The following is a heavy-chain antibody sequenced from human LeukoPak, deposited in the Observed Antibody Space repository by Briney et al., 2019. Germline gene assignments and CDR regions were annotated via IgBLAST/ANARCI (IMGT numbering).Heavy chain of an antibody. J-gene: IGHJ4*02. CDR2: INSGGSP. CDR3: AKDGKLGLLDDYFDY. D-gene: IGHD2-15*01. Sequence: GGSLRLACAVSGLTVSSKYMSWVRQAPEEGLEWVSVINSGGSPYYAYSVKGRFTISRDNSKDTLYLQMTSLRAEDTAVYYCAKDGKLGLLDDYFDYWGQGTLVPVSS. V-gene: IGHV3-53*05. CDR1: GLTVSSKY.